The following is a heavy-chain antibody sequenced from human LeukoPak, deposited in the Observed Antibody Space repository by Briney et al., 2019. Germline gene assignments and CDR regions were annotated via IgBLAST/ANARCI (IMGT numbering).Heavy chain of an antibody. D-gene: IGHD1-26*01. V-gene: IGHV3-21*01. CDR2: ISSSSSYI. Sequence: GGSLRLSCEASGFTFTKFWMSWVRQAPGKGLEWVSSISSSSSYIYYADSVKGRFTISRDNAKNSLYLQMNSLRAEDTAVYYCARVVGATKGVFYFDYWGQGTLVTVSS. CDR3: ARVVGATKGVFYFDY. J-gene: IGHJ4*02. CDR1: GFTFTKFW.